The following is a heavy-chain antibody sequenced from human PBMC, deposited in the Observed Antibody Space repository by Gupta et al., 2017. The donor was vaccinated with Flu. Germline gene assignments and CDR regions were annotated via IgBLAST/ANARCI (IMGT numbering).Heavy chain of an antibody. D-gene: IGHD4-17*01. Sequence: QVQLQESGPGLVKPSETLSLTCTVSGGSISSYYWSWIRQPPGKGLEWIGYIYYSGSTNYNPALKSRVTISVDTSKNQFSLKLSSVTAADTAVYYCARGRLRGPGDFDYWGQGTLVTVSS. J-gene: IGHJ4*02. V-gene: IGHV4-59*01. CDR3: ARGRLRGPGDFDY. CDR2: IYYSGST. CDR1: GGSISSYY.